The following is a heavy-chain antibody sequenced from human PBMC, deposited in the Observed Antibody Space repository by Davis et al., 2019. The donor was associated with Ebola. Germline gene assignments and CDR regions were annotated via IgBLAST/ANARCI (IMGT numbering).Heavy chain of an antibody. Sequence: MPSETLSLTCAVYGGSFSGYYWSWIRQPPGKGLEWIGEINHSGSTNYNPSLKSRVTISVDTSKNQFSLKLSSVTAADTAVYYCARGLEVVAAIDYWGQGTLVTVSS. CDR2: INHSGST. CDR3: ARGLEVVAAIDY. CDR1: GGSFSGYY. V-gene: IGHV4-34*01. D-gene: IGHD6-25*01. J-gene: IGHJ4*02.